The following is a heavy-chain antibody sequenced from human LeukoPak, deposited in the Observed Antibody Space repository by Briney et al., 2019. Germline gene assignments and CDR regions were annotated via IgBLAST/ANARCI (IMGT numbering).Heavy chain of an antibody. CDR2: INHSGST. V-gene: IGHV4-30-2*01. CDR1: GGSISSGGYS. J-gene: IGHJ5*02. Sequence: SETLSLTCAVSGGSISSGGYSWSWIRQPPGKGLEWIGEINHSGSTNYNPSLKSRVTISVDTSKNQFSLKLSSVTAADTAVYYCAREGRPRNWLDPWGQGTLVTVSS. D-gene: IGHD1-14*01. CDR3: AREGRPRNWLDP.